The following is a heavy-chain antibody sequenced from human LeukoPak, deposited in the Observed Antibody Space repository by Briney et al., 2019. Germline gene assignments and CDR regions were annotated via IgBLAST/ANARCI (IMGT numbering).Heavy chain of an antibody. CDR1: GYTFTGYY. J-gene: IGHJ5*02. CDR2: INPNSGGT. Sequence: ASVNVSYKASGYTFTGYYMHWVRQAPGQGLEWMGWINPNSGGTNYAQKLQGRVTITRDMSTSPDQMEMSSLRSEDTAIYYCARDNSVGDSAWWFDPWGEGTLHSLSS. CDR3: ARDNSVGDSAWWFDP. V-gene: IGHV1-2*02. D-gene: IGHD5-12*01.